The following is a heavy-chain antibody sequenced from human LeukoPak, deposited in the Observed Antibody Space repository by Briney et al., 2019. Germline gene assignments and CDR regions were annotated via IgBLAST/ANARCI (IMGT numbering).Heavy chain of an antibody. J-gene: IGHJ5*02. CDR2: IYYSGST. CDR1: GGSISSSSYY. D-gene: IGHD3-22*01. V-gene: IGHV4-39*07. Sequence: PSETLSLTCTVSGGSISSSSYYWGWLRQPPGKGLEWIGSIYYSGSTYYNPSLKSRVTISVDTSKNQFSLKLSSVTAADTAVYYCAREGQTYYYDSSDYRRWTYVTSFDPWGQGTLVTVSS. CDR3: AREGQTYYYDSSDYRRWTYVTSFDP.